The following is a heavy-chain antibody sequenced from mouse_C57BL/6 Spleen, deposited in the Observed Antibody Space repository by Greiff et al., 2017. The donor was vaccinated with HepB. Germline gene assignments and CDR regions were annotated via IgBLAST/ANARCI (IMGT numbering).Heavy chain of an antibody. CDR3: ARSIAY. V-gene: IGHV1-82*01. Sequence: QVQLQQSGPELVKPGASVKISCKASGYAFSSSWMNWVKQRPGKGLEWIGRIYPGDGDTNYNGKFKGKATLTANKSSSTAYMQLSSLTSEDSAVYFCARSIAYWGQGTLVTVSA. CDR1: GYAFSSSW. CDR2: IYPGDGDT. J-gene: IGHJ3*01.